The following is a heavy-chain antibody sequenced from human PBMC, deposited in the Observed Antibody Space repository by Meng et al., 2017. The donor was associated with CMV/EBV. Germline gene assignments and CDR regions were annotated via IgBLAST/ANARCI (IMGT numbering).Heavy chain of an antibody. CDR3: ARGIIADKREYFQH. Sequence: ASAGTFSSSAISWMGQAPGHGLEWMGGIIPIFGTATNAQKFQGRVSIATDASTSTAYMGLSSLRSEDTAVYYCARGIIADKREYFQHWGQGTLVTVSS. CDR2: IIPIFGTA. J-gene: IGHJ1*01. CDR1: AGTFSSSA. V-gene: IGHV1-69*05. D-gene: IGHD6-13*01.